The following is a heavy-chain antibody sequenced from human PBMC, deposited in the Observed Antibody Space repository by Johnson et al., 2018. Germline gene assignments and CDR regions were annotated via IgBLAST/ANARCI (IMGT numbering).Heavy chain of an antibody. CDR1: GFTFDDYA. CDR2: ISWNSGSI. J-gene: IGHJ6*02. D-gene: IGHD1-1*01. Sequence: VQLVQSGGGVVQPGRSLRLSCAASGFTFDDYAMHWVRQAPGKGLEWVSGISWNSGSIGYADSVKGRVTISRDNAKNSLDLQMNSLRAEYTALYDCAKAGPGPGRHYYYGMDVWGQGTTVTVSS. CDR3: AKAGPGPGRHYYYGMDV. V-gene: IGHV3-9*01.